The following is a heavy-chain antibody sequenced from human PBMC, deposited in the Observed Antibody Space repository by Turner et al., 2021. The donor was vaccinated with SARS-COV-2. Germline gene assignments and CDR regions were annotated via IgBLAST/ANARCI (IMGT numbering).Heavy chain of an antibody. J-gene: IGHJ4*02. CDR1: GFTCSSYA. CDR3: AKADRIMIVVVITLFDY. Sequence: EVQLLESGGGLVQPGGSVRLFCAASGFTCSSYAMSWVRQARGKGLEWVSAISGSGGSTYYADSVKGRFTISRDNSKNTLYLQMNSLRAEDTAVYYCAKADRIMIVVVITLFDYWGQGTLVTVSS. D-gene: IGHD3-22*01. CDR2: ISGSGGST. V-gene: IGHV3-23*01.